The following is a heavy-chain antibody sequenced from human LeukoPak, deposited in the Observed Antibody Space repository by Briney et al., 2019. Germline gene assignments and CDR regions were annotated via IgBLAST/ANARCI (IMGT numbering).Heavy chain of an antibody. V-gene: IGHV4-34*01. Sequence: SETLSLTCAVYGGSFSGYYWSWIRQPPGKGPEWIGEINHSGSTNYNPSLKSRVTISVDTSKNQFSLKLSSVTAADTAVYYCVGFGELGQAGFDYWGQGTLVTVSS. CDR3: VGFGELGQAGFDY. D-gene: IGHD3-10*01. J-gene: IGHJ4*02. CDR1: GGSFSGYY. CDR2: INHSGST.